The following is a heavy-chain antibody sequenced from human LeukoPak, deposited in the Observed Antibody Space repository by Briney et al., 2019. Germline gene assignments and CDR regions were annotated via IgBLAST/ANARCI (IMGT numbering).Heavy chain of an antibody. V-gene: IGHV3-30-3*01. D-gene: IGHD6-19*01. CDR2: ISYDGSNK. Sequence: PGGSLRLSCAASGFTFSSYAMHWVRQAPGKGLEWVAVISYDGSNKYYADSVKGRFTISRDNSKNTLYLQMNSLRAEDTAVYYCARGQWLVNDRKLDYWGQGTLVTVSS. CDR1: GFTFSSYA. J-gene: IGHJ4*02. CDR3: ARGQWLVNDRKLDY.